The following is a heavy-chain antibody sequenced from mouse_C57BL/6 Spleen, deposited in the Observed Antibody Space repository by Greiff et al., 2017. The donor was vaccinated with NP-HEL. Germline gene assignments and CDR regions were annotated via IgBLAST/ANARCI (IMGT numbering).Heavy chain of an antibody. CDR1: GYTFTSYW. D-gene: IGHD1-1*01. J-gene: IGHJ3*01. CDR2: IHPNSGST. Sequence: VKLQQPGAELVKPGASVKLSCKASGYTFTSYWMHWVKQRPGQGLEWIGMIHPNSGSTNYNEKFKSKATLTVDKSSSTAYMQLSSLTSEDSAVYYCARDHYGSSWGFAYWGQGTLVTVSA. V-gene: IGHV1-64*01. CDR3: ARDHYGSSWGFAY.